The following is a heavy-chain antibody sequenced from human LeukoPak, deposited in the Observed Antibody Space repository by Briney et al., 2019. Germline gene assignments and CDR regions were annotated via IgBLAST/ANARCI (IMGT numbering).Heavy chain of an antibody. D-gene: IGHD1-1*01. Sequence: PSETLSLTCAVYGGSFSGYYWSWIHQPPGKGLEWIGEINHSGSTNYNPSLKSRVTISVDTSKNQFSLKLSSVTAADTAVYYCASKGKSSTTYYYYYMDVWGKGTTVTVSS. V-gene: IGHV4-34*01. J-gene: IGHJ6*03. CDR2: INHSGST. CDR3: ASKGKSSTTYYYYYMDV. CDR1: GGSFSGYY.